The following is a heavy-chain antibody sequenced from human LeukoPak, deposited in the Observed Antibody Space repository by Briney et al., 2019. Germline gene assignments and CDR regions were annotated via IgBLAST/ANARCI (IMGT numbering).Heavy chain of an antibody. CDR3: AREGVLTPHIAY. J-gene: IGHJ4*02. CDR2: INPSSGGT. D-gene: IGHD4/OR15-4a*01. V-gene: IGHV1-2*02. CDR1: GYTFTGHY. Sequence: ASVKVSCKASGYTFTGHYMHWVRQAPGHGLEWMGWINPSSGGTNYAQKFQGRVTMTRETSISTAYMELSGLRSDATAVYNCAREGVLTPHIAYWGQGTLVTVSS.